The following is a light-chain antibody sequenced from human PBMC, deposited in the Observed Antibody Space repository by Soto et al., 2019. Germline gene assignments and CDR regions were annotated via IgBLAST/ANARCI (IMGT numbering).Light chain of an antibody. CDR3: AAWDDSLSGLL. CDR1: SSNIGSNY. V-gene: IGLV1-47*01. CDR2: RNN. Sequence: QTVVTQPPSASGTPGQRVTISCSGSSSNIGSNYVYWYQQLPGTAPKLLIYRNNQRPSGVPDRFSGSKSGTSASLDISGLQSEDEGDYYCAAWDDSLSGLLFGTGTKLTVL. J-gene: IGLJ1*01.